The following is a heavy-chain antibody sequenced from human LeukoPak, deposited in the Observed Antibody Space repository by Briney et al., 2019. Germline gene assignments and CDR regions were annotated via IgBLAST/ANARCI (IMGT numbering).Heavy chain of an antibody. Sequence: ASVKVSCKTSGFTLTGYYIHWVRQAPGQGLEWMGWINLNSGGTSYAQTFQGRVTMTRDTSITTAYMELSRLGSDDTAVYYCARDQATVTTPYFDYWGQGTLVTVPS. CDR1: GFTLTGYY. CDR3: ARDQATVTTPYFDY. CDR2: INLNSGGT. V-gene: IGHV1-2*02. J-gene: IGHJ4*02. D-gene: IGHD4-17*01.